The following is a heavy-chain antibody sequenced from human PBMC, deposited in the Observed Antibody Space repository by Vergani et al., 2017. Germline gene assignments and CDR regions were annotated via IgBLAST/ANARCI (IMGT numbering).Heavy chain of an antibody. CDR2: IWYDGSNK. CDR1: GFTFSSYG. V-gene: IGHV3-33*01. Sequence: VQLLESGGGLVQPGRSLRLSCAASGFTFSSYGMHWVRQAPGKGLEWVAVIWYDGSNKYYADSVKGRFTISRDNSKNTLYLQMNSLRAEDTAVYYCARDQDPSYYFDYWGQGTLVTVSS. CDR3: ARDQDPSYYFDY. J-gene: IGHJ4*02.